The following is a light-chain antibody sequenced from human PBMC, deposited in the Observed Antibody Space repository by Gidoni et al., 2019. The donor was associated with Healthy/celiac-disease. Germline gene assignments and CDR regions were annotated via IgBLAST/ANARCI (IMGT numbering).Light chain of an antibody. CDR2: GAS. J-gene: IGKJ2*01. Sequence: IVMTQAPATLSVSPGERATLSCRASQSVSSNLAWYQQKPGQAPRLLIYGASTRATGIPARFSGSGSATECTPTLSSLQSEAWAVDHRQQYNNWPSYTFGQXTKLEIK. CDR3: QQYNNWPSYT. CDR1: QSVSSN. V-gene: IGKV3-15*01.